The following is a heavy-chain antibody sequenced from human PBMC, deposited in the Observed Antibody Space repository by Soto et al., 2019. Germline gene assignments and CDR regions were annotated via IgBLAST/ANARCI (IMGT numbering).Heavy chain of an antibody. Sequence: GGSLRLSCAASGFTFSSYAMTWVRQAPGKGLEWVSAISGSGGSTYYADSVKGRFTISRDNSRNTLYLQMNSLTVEDTAVYYCGKDHDYDSFSYWSQGALVTVSS. V-gene: IGHV3-23*01. CDR2: ISGSGGST. D-gene: IGHD4-17*01. CDR3: GKDHDYDSFSY. J-gene: IGHJ4*02. CDR1: GFTFSSYA.